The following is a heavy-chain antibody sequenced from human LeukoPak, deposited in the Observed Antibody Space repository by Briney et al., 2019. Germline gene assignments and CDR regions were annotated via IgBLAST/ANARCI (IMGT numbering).Heavy chain of an antibody. J-gene: IGHJ4*02. D-gene: IGHD1-26*01. CDR3: ARDYLSGSYYEVFVY. CDR2: MSSSSSYI. CDR1: GFTFSCYS. Sequence: GGSLRLSCAASGFTFSCYSMNWLRQAPGKGLEWFSSMSSSSSYIYYADSVKGRFTISRDNAKNSLYLQMNSLRAKETAVYYRARDYLSGSYYEVFVYWGQGKLVTVFS. V-gene: IGHV3-21*01.